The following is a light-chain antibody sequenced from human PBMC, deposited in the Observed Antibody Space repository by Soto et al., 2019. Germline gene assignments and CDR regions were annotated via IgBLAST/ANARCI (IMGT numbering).Light chain of an antibody. J-gene: IGKJ4*01. CDR1: LSISNY. CDR2: AAS. Sequence: DIQMTQSPSSLSASVGDRVTITCRASLSISNYLNWYQQKPGKAPKFLIYAASSLQSGVPSRFSGRGSGTDFTLTISSLQPEDFAIYYCQQSYSTPLTFGGWTKVEIK. CDR3: QQSYSTPLT. V-gene: IGKV1-39*01.